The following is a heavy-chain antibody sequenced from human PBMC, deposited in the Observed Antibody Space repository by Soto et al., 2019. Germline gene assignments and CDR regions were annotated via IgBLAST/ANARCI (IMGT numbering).Heavy chain of an antibody. V-gene: IGHV3-7*03. J-gene: IGHJ6*02. CDR1: GFHSGNHW. CDR3: TTGTDLLFCTGPSGPGIDV. D-gene: IGHD2-8*02. CDR2: IKQDGSEE. Sequence: GGSLRLSCAASGFHSGNHWMSLVRQSPGKGLEWVANIKQDGSEEFYVDSVRGRFTISRDNPRNALFLQMKSLRVEDTAVYYCTTGTDLLFCTGPSGPGIDVWHQGRTVTVSS.